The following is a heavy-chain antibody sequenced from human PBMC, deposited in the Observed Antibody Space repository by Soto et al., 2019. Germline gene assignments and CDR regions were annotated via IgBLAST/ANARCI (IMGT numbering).Heavy chain of an antibody. D-gene: IGHD1-20*01. J-gene: IGHJ6*03. CDR1: GASVSSPTHY. Sequence: QVQMQESGPGRVRPSATLSLSCTVSGASVSSPTHYWNWIRQSPGKGLEWIGFVYYSGINNYSPSLKSRVTLSLGTSKGQFSLRLTSVTAADTAVYYCARTPDNNINYYYSLDVWGQGTTFTLSS. CDR3: ARTPDNNINYYYSLDV. CDR2: VYYSGIN. V-gene: IGHV4-61*01.